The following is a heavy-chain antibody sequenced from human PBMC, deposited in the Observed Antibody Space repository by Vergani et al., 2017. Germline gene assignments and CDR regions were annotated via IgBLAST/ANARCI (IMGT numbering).Heavy chain of an antibody. D-gene: IGHD2-21*02. CDR2: IYTSGST. CDR1: GGSISSGSYY. V-gene: IGHV4-61*02. Sequence: QVQLQESGPGLVKPSQTLSLTCTVSGGSISSGSYYWSWIRQPAGKGLEWIGRIYTSGSTNYNPSLKSRVTISVDTSKNQFSLKLSSVTAADTAVYYCARSLTTLVVSRWGLYYYYG. J-gene: IGHJ6*01. CDR3: ARSLTTLVVSRWGLYYYYG.